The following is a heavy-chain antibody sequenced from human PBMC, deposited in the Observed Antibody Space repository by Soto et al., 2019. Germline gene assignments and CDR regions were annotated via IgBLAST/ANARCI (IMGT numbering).Heavy chain of an antibody. J-gene: IGHJ5*02. CDR2: INPNSGDT. Sequence: ASVKVSCKASGYTITGYYMHWVRQAPGQGLEWMGWINPNSGDTNYAQKFQGWVTMTRDTSISTAYMELSSLRSEDTAVYYCARGTPVCFDPWGQGTLVTVSS. CDR3: ARGTPVCFDP. V-gene: IGHV1-2*04. CDR1: GYTITGYY. D-gene: IGHD3-10*01.